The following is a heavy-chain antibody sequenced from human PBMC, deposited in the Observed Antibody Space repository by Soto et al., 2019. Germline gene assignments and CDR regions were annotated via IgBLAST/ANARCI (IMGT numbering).Heavy chain of an antibody. D-gene: IGHD6-13*01. CDR2: IYHSGST. CDR3: ARPRVAAAGHYFDY. CDR1: GYSISSGYY. J-gene: IGHJ4*02. V-gene: IGHV4-38-2*01. Sequence: PSETLSLTCAVSGYSISSGYYWGWIRQPPGKGLECIGSIYHSGSTYYNPSLKSRVTISVDTSKNQFSLKLSSVTAADTAVYYCARPRVAAAGHYFDYWGQGILVTV.